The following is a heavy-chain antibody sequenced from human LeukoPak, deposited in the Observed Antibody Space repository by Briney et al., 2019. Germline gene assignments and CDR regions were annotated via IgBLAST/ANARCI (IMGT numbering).Heavy chain of an antibody. CDR3: ARLTSAPFGVAIGSLDY. D-gene: IGHD3-3*01. V-gene: IGHV4-39*01. CDR2: IYYSGST. CDR1: GGSISSSSYY. Sequence: SETLSLTCTVSGGSISSSSYYWGWIRQPPGKGLEWIGNIYYSGSTYYNLSLKSRVTISVDTSKNQFSLKLSSVTAADTAVYYSARLTSAPFGVAIGSLDYWGQGTLVTVSS. J-gene: IGHJ4*02.